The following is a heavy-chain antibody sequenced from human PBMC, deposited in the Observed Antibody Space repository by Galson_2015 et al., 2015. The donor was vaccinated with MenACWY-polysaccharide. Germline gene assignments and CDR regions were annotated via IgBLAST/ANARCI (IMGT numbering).Heavy chain of an antibody. CDR1: GFTFSSYW. CDR3: AKEGEDTAMVAPSDY. D-gene: IGHD5-18*01. Sequence: SLRLSCAASGFTFSSYWMSWVRQAPGKGLEWVANIKQDGSEKYYVDSVKGRFTISRDNAKNSLYLQMNGLRAEDTAVYYCAKEGEDTAMVAPSDYWGQGTLVTVSS. V-gene: IGHV3-7*01. CDR2: IKQDGSEK. J-gene: IGHJ4*02.